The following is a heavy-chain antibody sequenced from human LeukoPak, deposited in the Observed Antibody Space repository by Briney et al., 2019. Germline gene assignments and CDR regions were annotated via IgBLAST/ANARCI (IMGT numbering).Heavy chain of an antibody. CDR1: GYSFSDYW. V-gene: IGHV5-51*01. J-gene: IGHJ4*02. Sequence: GESLKISCKGSGYSFSDYWIAWVRQMPGKGLEWMGIVYPDDSDTTYSPSLQGQVTFSADKSIKTAYLQWTVLRASDTAMYYCAKYDSSGYIDYWGQGTLVTVSS. CDR3: AKYDSSGYIDY. D-gene: IGHD6-19*01. CDR2: VYPDDSDT.